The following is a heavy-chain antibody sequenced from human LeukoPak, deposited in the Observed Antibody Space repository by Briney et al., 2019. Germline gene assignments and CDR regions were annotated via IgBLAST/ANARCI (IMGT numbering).Heavy chain of an antibody. J-gene: IGHJ4*02. V-gene: IGHV3-7*01. CDR2: IKQDGSEK. Sequence: GGSLRLSCAASGFTFSTYWMSWVRQAPGKGLEWVANIKQDGSEKYYVDSVKGRFTISRDNAEDSLYLQMNSLRAEDTAVYYCVTGGGNFDYWGQGTLVTVST. D-gene: IGHD2-15*01. CDR1: GFTFSTYW. CDR3: VTGGGNFDY.